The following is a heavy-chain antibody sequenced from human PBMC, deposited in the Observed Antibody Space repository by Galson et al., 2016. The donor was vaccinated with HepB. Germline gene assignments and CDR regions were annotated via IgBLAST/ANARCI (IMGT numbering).Heavy chain of an antibody. J-gene: IGHJ6*02. V-gene: IGHV3-30*18. Sequence: SLRLSCAASGFLFSDYGMHWVRQAPGKGLEWVAVIAYDGTNDHYADSVRGRFTISRDSSQNTLYLQMTSLRREDTAVYYCGKPRYYYGSGNYGMDGWGQGTTVTASS. CDR1: GFLFSDYG. CDR3: GKPRYYYGSGNYGMDG. D-gene: IGHD3-10*01. CDR2: IAYDGTND.